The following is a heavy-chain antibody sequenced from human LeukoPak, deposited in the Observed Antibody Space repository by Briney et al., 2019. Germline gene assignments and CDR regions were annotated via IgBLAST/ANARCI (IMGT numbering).Heavy chain of an antibody. CDR2: INHSGST. CDR3: ARGSYYDFWSGHTVLDY. D-gene: IGHD3-3*01. V-gene: IGHV4-34*01. CDR1: GGSFSGYH. J-gene: IGHJ4*02. Sequence: SETLSLTCVVYGGSFSGYHWSWIRQSPGKGLEWIGEINHSGSTNYNPSLKSRVTISVDTSKNQFSLKLSSVTAADTAVYYCARGSYYDFWSGHTVLDYWGQGTLVTVSS.